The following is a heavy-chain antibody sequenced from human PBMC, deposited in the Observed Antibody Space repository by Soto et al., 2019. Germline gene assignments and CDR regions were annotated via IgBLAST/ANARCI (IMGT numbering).Heavy chain of an antibody. CDR2: IKSKTDGGTT. CDR1: GFTFSNAW. V-gene: IGHV3-15*07. D-gene: IGHD3-22*01. Sequence: EVQLVESGGGLVKPGGSLRLSCAASGFTFSNAWMNWVRQAPGKGLEWVGLIKSKTDGGTTDYAAPVKGRFTISSDDSKNTLYLQMNSLKTEDTAVYYCTASKLTYYDSSGYYYWGQGTLVTVSS. J-gene: IGHJ4*02. CDR3: TASKLTYYDSSGYYY.